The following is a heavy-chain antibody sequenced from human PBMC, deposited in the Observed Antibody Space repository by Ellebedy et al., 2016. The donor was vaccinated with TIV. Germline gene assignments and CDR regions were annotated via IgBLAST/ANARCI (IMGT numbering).Heavy chain of an antibody. J-gene: IGHJ4*01. CDR2: ISWNSGSI. CDR3: STLSDTGY. D-gene: IGHD2-21*02. V-gene: IGHV3-9*01. Sequence: SLKISCAVSGFSFEEYAMHWVRQVPGKGLEWVSGISWNSGSIGYADSVKGRFTISRDNSKNTLFLQMNSLKAEDTAMYYCSTLSDTGYWGHGTLVTVSS. CDR1: GFSFEEYA.